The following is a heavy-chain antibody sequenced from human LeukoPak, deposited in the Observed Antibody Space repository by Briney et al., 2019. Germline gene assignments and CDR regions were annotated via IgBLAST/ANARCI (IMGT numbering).Heavy chain of an antibody. Sequence: SQTLSLTCTVSGGSISSGDYYWSWIRQPPGKGLEWIGYIYYSGSTYYNPSLKSRVTISVDTSKNQFSLKLSSVTAADTAVYYCARVASSPPYYYYYYMGVWGKGTTVTVSS. CDR2: IYYSGST. CDR3: ARVASSPPYYYYYYMGV. J-gene: IGHJ6*03. CDR1: GGSISSGDYY. V-gene: IGHV4-30-4*08.